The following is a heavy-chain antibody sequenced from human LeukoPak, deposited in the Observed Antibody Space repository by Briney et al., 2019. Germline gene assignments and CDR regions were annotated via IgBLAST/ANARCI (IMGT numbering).Heavy chain of an antibody. CDR2: IYTSGST. D-gene: IGHD2-2*01. V-gene: IGHV4-4*07. Sequence: SETLSLTCSVSGVAISDYFWSWIRQPAGKGLEWIGRIYTSGSTNYNPSLKSRVTMSVDTSKNQFSLKLSSVTAADTAVYYCARDVPPVVPAAIASYNWFDPWGQGTLVTVSS. CDR3: ARDVPPVVPAAIASYNWFDP. CDR1: GVAISDYF. J-gene: IGHJ5*02.